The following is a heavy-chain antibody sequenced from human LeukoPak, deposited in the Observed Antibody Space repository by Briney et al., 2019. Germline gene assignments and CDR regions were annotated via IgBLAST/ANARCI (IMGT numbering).Heavy chain of an antibody. D-gene: IGHD3-22*01. V-gene: IGHV4-34*01. CDR2: INPSGST. CDR3: ARGRHDITMIVVVMTSVSYYLDV. J-gene: IGHJ6*03. Sequence: SETLSLTCAVYGGSFSGYHWTWIRQSPRKGLEWIGDINPSGSTYYNPSLKSRLTISVDTSKNQFSLKLRSVTAADTAVYYCARGRHDITMIVVVMTSVSYYLDVWGKGTTVTVS. CDR1: GGSFSGYH.